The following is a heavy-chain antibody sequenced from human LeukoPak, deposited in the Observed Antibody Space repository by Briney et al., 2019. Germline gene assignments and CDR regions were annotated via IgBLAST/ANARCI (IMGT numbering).Heavy chain of an antibody. Sequence: PGGSLRLSCAASGFTFSSYAMHWVRQAPGKGLEWVAVISYDGSNKYYADSVKGRFTISRDNSKNTLCLQMNSLRAEDTAVYYCARGKDYFDYWGQGTLVTVSS. V-gene: IGHV3-30-3*01. CDR3: ARGKDYFDY. CDR1: GFTFSSYA. J-gene: IGHJ4*02. CDR2: ISYDGSNK.